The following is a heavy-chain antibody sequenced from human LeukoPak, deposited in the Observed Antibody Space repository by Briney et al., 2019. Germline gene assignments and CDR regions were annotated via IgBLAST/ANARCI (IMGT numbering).Heavy chain of an antibody. CDR2: IRYDGSNK. D-gene: IGHD3-22*01. J-gene: IGHJ2*01. Sequence: GGSLRLSCAASGFTFSSYGMHWVRQAPGKGLEWVAFIRYDGSNKYYADSVKGRFTISRDNSKNTLYLQMNSLRAEDTAVYYCAKDHYYDSSGCLYFDLWGRGTLVTVSS. CDR3: AKDHYYDSSGCLYFDL. CDR1: GFTFSSYG. V-gene: IGHV3-30*02.